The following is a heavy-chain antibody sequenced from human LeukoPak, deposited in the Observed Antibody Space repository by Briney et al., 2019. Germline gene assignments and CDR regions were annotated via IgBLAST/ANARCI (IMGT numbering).Heavy chain of an antibody. CDR1: GYSFTSYW. D-gene: IGHD3-22*01. V-gene: IGHV4-4*07. CDR3: ARDRVDSSGYYYYYGIDV. CDR2: LYTSGST. Sequence: ESLKISCKGSGYSFTSYWIGWVRQMPGKGLEWIGRLYTSGSTNYNPSLKSRLTMSADTSKNQFSLNLRSVTAADTAIYYCARDRVDSSGYYYYYGIDVWGQGTAVTVSS. J-gene: IGHJ6*02.